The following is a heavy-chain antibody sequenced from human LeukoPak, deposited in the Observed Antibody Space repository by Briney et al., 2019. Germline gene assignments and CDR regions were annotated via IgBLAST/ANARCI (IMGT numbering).Heavy chain of an antibody. CDR3: AKRVNSGSYSFDY. J-gene: IGHJ4*02. D-gene: IGHD1-26*01. Sequence: GGSLRLSCAASGFTFSSYWMHWVRQAPGKGLEWVSAISGSGGSTYYADSVKGRFTISRDNSKNTLYLQMNSLRAEDTAVYYCAKRVNSGSYSFDYWGQGTLVTVSS. CDR2: ISGSGGST. V-gene: IGHV3-23*01. CDR1: GFTFSSYW.